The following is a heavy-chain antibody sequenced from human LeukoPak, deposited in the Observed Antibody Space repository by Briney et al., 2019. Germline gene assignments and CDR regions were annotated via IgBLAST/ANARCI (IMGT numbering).Heavy chain of an antibody. D-gene: IGHD6-19*01. Sequence: PGGSLRLSCAASGFTFSSYSMNWVRQAPGKGLEWVSSISSSSSYIYYADSVKGRFTISRDNAKNSLYLQMSSLRAEDTAVYYCAKVTWAVAGTGYFDYWGQGTLVTVSS. J-gene: IGHJ4*02. CDR3: AKVTWAVAGTGYFDY. CDR2: ISSSSSYI. V-gene: IGHV3-21*04. CDR1: GFTFSSYS.